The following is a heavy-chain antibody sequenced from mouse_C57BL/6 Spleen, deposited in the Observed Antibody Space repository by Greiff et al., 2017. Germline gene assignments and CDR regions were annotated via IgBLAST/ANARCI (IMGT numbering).Heavy chain of an antibody. Sequence: EVQLQESEGGLVQPGSSMKLSCTASGFTFSDYYMAWVRQVPEKGLEWVANINYDGSSTYYLDSLKSRFIISRDNAKNILYLQMSSLKSEDTATYYCARGPTLDYWGQGTTLTVSS. CDR3: ARGPTLDY. J-gene: IGHJ2*01. CDR1: GFTFSDYY. V-gene: IGHV5-16*01. CDR2: INYDGSST.